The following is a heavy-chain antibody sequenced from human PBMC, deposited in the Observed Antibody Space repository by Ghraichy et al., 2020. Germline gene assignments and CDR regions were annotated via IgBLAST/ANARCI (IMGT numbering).Heavy chain of an antibody. V-gene: IGHV3-21*01. D-gene: IGHD5-12*01. CDR3: ARDFRTATGYGMDV. J-gene: IGHJ6*02. CDR2: ISSSSSYI. Sequence: GGSLRLSCAASGFTFSSYSMNWVRQAPGKGLEWVSSISSSSSYIYYADSVKGRFTISRDNAKNSLYLQMNSLRAEDTAVNYCARDFRTATGYGMDVWGQGTTVTVSS. CDR1: GFTFSSYS.